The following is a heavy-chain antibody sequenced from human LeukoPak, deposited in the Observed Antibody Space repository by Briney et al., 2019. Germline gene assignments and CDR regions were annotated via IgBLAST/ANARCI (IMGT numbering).Heavy chain of an antibody. CDR3: ARDHYDSSGYDWFDP. J-gene: IGHJ5*02. V-gene: IGHV3-7*01. CDR2: IKQDGSEK. Sequence: TGGSLRLSCAASGFTFSSYAMSWVRQAPGKGLEWVANIKQDGSEKYYVDSVKGRFTISRDNAKNSLYLQMNSLRAEGTAVYYCARDHYDSSGYDWFDPWGQGTLVTVSS. CDR1: GFTFSSYA. D-gene: IGHD3-22*01.